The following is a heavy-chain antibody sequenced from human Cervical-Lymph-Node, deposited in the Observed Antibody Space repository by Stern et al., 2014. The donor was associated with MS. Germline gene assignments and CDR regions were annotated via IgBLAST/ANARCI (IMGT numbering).Heavy chain of an antibody. V-gene: IGHV4-31*03. Sequence: QVQLVESGPGLVKPSQTLSLTCTVSGGSISSGGYYWSLVRQHPGKGLEWIGYIYHSGSTSYNPSLKSRVTMSVDTSKNQLSLKLRSVTAADTAVYYCARDSEWGITVAGMGMDVWGQGTTVTVSS. D-gene: IGHD6-19*01. J-gene: IGHJ6*02. CDR1: GGSISSGGYY. CDR2: IYHSGST. CDR3: ARDSEWGITVAGMGMDV.